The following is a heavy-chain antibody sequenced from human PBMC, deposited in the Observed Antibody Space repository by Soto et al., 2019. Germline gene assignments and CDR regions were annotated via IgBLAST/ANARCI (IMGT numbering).Heavy chain of an antibody. CDR1: GGSISSGGYY. CDR2: IYYSGST. D-gene: IGHD5-18*01. J-gene: IGHJ4*02. CDR3: ARENSDTAKVLDY. V-gene: IGHV4-31*03. Sequence: TSETLSLTCTVSGGSISSGGYYWSWIRQHPGKGLEWIGYIYYSGSTYYNPSLKSRVTISVDTSKNQFSLKLSSVTAADTAVYYCARENSDTAKVLDYWGQGTLVTV.